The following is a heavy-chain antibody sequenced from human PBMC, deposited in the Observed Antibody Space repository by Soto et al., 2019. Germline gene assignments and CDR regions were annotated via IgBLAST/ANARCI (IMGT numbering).Heavy chain of an antibody. D-gene: IGHD4-17*01. CDR3: TTVAYGEYVSDY. CDR1: GFAFTNAW. CDR2: IRSQIDGGTT. V-gene: IGHV3-15*01. Sequence: EVELVESGGVLVEPGGSLRLSCAASGFAFTNAWMTWVRQAPGKALEWIGRIRSQIDGGTTDYAGPVKGRFTISRDDSKNTLYLQMKSLKLEDTGVYYCTTVAYGEYVSDYWGQGTLVTVSS. J-gene: IGHJ4*02.